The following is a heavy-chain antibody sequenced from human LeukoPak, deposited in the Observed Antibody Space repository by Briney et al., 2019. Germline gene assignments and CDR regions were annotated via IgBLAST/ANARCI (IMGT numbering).Heavy chain of an antibody. Sequence: GSLRLSCAAFGFTFSSYSMNWVRQAPGKGLEWVSYISSSSNTIYYADSVKGRFTISRDNAKNSLFLQMNSLRDEDTSVYYCARAVTVVTRGGLVFDYWGQGTLVTVSS. V-gene: IGHV3-48*02. CDR1: GFTFSSYS. CDR2: ISSSSNTI. CDR3: ARAVTVVTRGGLVFDY. D-gene: IGHD2-21*02. J-gene: IGHJ4*02.